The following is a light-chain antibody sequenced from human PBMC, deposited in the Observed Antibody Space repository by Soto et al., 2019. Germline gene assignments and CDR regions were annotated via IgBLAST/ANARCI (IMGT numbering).Light chain of an antibody. Sequence: EVVMTQSPSILSVSPGDTATLSCRATQSVDSNLAWYQQKPGQAPRLLISGASTRATAIPARFSGSGSGTEFTLTISSLQSEDFAVYYCQQYNNWPRTFGQGTKVDIK. CDR2: GAS. CDR3: QQYNNWPRT. CDR1: QSVDSN. J-gene: IGKJ1*01. V-gene: IGKV3-15*01.